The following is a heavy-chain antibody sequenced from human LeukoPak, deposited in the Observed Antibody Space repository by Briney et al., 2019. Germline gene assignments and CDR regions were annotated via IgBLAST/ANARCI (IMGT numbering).Heavy chain of an antibody. CDR3: ARAFTIFGVVTQNWYFDL. V-gene: IGHV3-23*01. D-gene: IGHD3-3*01. J-gene: IGHJ2*01. CDR1: GFTFSNYG. CDR2: ISGSGGNT. Sequence: GGSLRLSCAASGFTFSNYGMSWVRQAPGTGLEWVAGISGSGGNTYYADSVKGRFTISRDNSKNTLYLQMNSLRAEDTAVYYCARAFTIFGVVTQNWYFDLWGRGTLVTVSS.